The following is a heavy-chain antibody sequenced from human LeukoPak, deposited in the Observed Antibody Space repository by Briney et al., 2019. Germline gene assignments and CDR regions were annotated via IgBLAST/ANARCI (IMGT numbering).Heavy chain of an antibody. J-gene: IGHJ4*02. CDR1: GFTFINAW. Sequence: PGGSLRLSCAASGFTFINAWMSWVRQAPGKELEWVGRIKSRTDGGTTDYAAPVKGRFSISREDSKNTLYLQMNSLKTEDTAVYYCTARGSFDYWGQGTLVTVSS. CDR2: IKSRTDGGTT. V-gene: IGHV3-15*01. CDR3: TARGSFDY. D-gene: IGHD3-10*01.